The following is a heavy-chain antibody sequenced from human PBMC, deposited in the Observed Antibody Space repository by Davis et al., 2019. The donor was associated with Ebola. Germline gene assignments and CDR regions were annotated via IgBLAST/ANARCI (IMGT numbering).Heavy chain of an antibody. Sequence: MPSETLSLTCAVYGGSFSSYYWGWIRQPPGKGLEWLGEINHSGSTNYNPSLKSRVTISVDTSKNQFSLKLSSVTAADTAVYYCARGDIVATIFYYYGMDVWGQGTTVTVSS. D-gene: IGHD5-12*01. CDR3: ARGDIVATIFYYYGMDV. J-gene: IGHJ6*02. CDR1: GGSFSSYY. CDR2: INHSGST. V-gene: IGHV4-34*01.